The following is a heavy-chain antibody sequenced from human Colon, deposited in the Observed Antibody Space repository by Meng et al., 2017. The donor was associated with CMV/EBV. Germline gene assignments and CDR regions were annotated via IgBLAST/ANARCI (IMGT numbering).Heavy chain of an antibody. CDR1: TFSDYA. Sequence: TFSDYAVHGVRQASGKGLEWLGRSRNKADSYATECGATVTGRFTISRDDSRNTAYLQMNSLRTEDTAVYYCTSPLYHYNNNSLDYWGQGTLVTVSS. V-gene: IGHV3-73*01. CDR3: TSPLYHYNNNSLDY. CDR2: SRNKADSYAT. J-gene: IGHJ4*02. D-gene: IGHD3-22*01.